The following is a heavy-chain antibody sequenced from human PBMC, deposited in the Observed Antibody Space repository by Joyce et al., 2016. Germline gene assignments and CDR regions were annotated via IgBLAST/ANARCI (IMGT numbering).Heavy chain of an antibody. CDR3: ARGGGSSWPFDY. Sequence: QLQLQESGSGLVKPSQTLALTCTVSGGSISSGGHPWSWIRQTPGEGLEGIGYVYHFGSTDYNPSLKSRVTISIDKTKNQFSLMLTSVTAADTAVYFCARGGGSSWPFDYWGQGILVTVSS. J-gene: IGHJ4*02. V-gene: IGHV4-30-2*01. D-gene: IGHD6-13*01. CDR2: VYHFGST. CDR1: GGSISSGGHP.